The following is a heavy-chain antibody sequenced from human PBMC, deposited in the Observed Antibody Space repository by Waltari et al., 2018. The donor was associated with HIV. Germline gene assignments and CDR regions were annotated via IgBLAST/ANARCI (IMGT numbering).Heavy chain of an antibody. D-gene: IGHD4-17*01. V-gene: IGHV3-23*01. CDR2: ISGSGGST. CDR3: AKVRDDYGDYAYDY. J-gene: IGHJ4*02. Sequence: EVQLLEPGGGAVQPGGRLGIPWPASGFPSRRHAMSWVRQAPGKGLEWVSAISGSGGSTYYADSVKGRFTISRDNSKNTLYLQMNSLRAEDTAVYYCAKVRDDYGDYAYDYWGQGTLVTVSS. CDR1: GFPSRRHA.